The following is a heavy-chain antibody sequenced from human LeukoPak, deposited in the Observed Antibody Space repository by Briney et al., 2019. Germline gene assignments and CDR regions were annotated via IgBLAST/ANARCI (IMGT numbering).Heavy chain of an antibody. V-gene: IGHV4-59*01. CDR3: ARDLGGIYFDY. J-gene: IGHJ4*02. D-gene: IGHD1-26*01. CDR2: IHLSGST. Sequence: PSETLSLTCTVSDASISGYYWSWIRHPPGKGLEWIGSIHLSGSTNYNPSLRSRVTISVDTSKNQLSLKLSSVTAADTAVYYCARDLGGIYFDYWGQGTLVTVSS. CDR1: DASISGYY.